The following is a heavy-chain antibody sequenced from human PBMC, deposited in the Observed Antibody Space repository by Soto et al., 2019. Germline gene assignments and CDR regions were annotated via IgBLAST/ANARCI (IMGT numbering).Heavy chain of an antibody. V-gene: IGHV3-7*04. CDR2: IRQDGSEK. J-gene: IGHJ4*02. Sequence: GGSLRLSCAASGFNFSSYAMHWVRQAPGKGLEWVGNIRQDGSEKNYVDSVKGRFTISRDNAKNSLYLQMNSLRAEDTAVYYCAREIVEARGASYFDYWGPGTLVTVSS. CDR1: GFNFSSYA. D-gene: IGHD2-15*01. CDR3: AREIVEARGASYFDY.